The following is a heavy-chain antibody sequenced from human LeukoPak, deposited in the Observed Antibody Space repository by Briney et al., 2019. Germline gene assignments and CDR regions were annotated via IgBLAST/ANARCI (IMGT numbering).Heavy chain of an antibody. V-gene: IGHV3-74*01. CDR3: ARDDGGSCHP. D-gene: IGHD2-15*01. CDR2: INRDGSST. CDR1: GFTFSSYW. Sequence: GGSLRHSCAASGFTFSSYWMHWVRQAPGKGLVWVSRINRDGSSTIYADSVKGRFSISRDNTKNILYLQMNSLRAEDTAIYYCARDDGGSCHPWGQGTLVTVSS. J-gene: IGHJ5*02.